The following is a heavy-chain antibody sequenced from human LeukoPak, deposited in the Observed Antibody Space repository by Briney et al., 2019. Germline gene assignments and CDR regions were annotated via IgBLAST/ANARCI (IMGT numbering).Heavy chain of an antibody. J-gene: IGHJ6*02. Sequence: GGSLRLSCAASGFTFSDYYMSWIRQAPGKGLEWVSYISSSGSTIYYADSVKGRFTISRDNAKNSLYLQMNSLRAEDTAVYYCARDGEVYYYYYYYGMDVWGQGATVTVSS. CDR3: ARDGEVYYYYYYYGMDV. CDR1: GFTFSDYY. D-gene: IGHD3-10*01. CDR2: ISSSGSTI. V-gene: IGHV3-11*01.